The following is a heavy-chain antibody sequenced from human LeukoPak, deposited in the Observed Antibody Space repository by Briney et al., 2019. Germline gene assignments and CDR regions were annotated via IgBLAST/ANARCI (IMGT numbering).Heavy chain of an antibody. D-gene: IGHD4-23*01. CDR2: IYSGGST. Sequence: GGSLRLSCAASGFTVSSNYMSWVRQAPGKGLEWVSVIYSGGSTYYADSVKGRFTISRGNSKNTLYLQMNSLRAEDTAVYYCARDLTTVVTPVAFDIWGQGTMVTVSS. J-gene: IGHJ3*02. V-gene: IGHV3-66*01. CDR1: GFTVSSNY. CDR3: ARDLTTVVTPVAFDI.